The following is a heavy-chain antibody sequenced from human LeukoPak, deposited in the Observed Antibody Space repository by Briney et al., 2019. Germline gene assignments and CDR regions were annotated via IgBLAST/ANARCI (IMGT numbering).Heavy chain of an antibody. CDR2: ISHDGSNK. V-gene: IGHV3-30*04. J-gene: IGHJ3*02. CDR3: ARVGYDYNWYDAFDI. CDR1: AFTFSGYS. D-gene: IGHD1-1*01. Sequence: GGSLRLSCVVSAFTFSGYSMHWVRQAPGKGLEWVAFISHDGSNKNCADSLKGRFTISRDNSKNTLFLQMNSLRPEDTAVYYCARVGYDYNWYDAFDIWGQGTMVTVSS.